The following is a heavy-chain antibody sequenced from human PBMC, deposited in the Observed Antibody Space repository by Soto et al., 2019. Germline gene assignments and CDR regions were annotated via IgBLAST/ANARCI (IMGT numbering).Heavy chain of an antibody. CDR2: ISYDGSNK. V-gene: IGHV3-30*18. D-gene: IGHD3-16*01. CDR3: AKTAGYDYVWGSSGLDP. J-gene: IGHJ5*02. CDR1: GFTFSSFG. Sequence: QVQLVESGGGVVQPGRSLRLSCAASGFTFSSFGMHWVRQAPGKGLEWVAVISYDGSNKYYADSVKGRFTISRDDSKNTLYLQVNSLRAEDTAVYYCAKTAGYDYVWGSSGLDPWGQGTLVTVSS.